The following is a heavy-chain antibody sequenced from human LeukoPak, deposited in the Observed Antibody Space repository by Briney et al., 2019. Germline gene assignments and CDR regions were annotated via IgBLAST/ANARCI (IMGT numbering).Heavy chain of an antibody. CDR2: IYHSGST. J-gene: IGHJ4*02. V-gene: IGHV4-39*07. CDR3: ARDLIAVAAPYFDY. CDR1: GGSISSSSYY. Sequence: SETLSLTCTVSGGSISSSSYYWGWIRQPPGKGLEWIGSIYHSGSTYYNPSLKSRVTISVDTSKNQFSLKLSSVTAADTAVYYCARDLIAVAAPYFDYWGQGTLVTVSS. D-gene: IGHD6-19*01.